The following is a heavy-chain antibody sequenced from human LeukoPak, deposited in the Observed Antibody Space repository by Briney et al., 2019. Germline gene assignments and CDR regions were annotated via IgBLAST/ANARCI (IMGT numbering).Heavy chain of an antibody. J-gene: IGHJ4*02. CDR2: ISSSGDTT. V-gene: IGHV3-23*01. CDR1: GFTFSTYS. Sequence: GGSLSLSCAASGFTFSTYSMSWVRQAPGKGLEWVSTISSSGDTTFYADSVKGRFTISRDNSKNTLFLQMSGLRAEDTALYYCAKVFRTTGWEPFDSWGQGTLVTVSS. CDR3: AKVFRTTGWEPFDS. D-gene: IGHD6-19*01.